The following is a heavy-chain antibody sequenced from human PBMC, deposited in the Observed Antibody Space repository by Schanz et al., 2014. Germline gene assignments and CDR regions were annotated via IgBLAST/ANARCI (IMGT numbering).Heavy chain of an antibody. CDR2: ITKDGRSA. CDR1: GFAFSNYA. Sequence: VQLVESGGGLVQPGGSLRLSCSASGFAFSNYAMHWVRQAPEKGLEYVSAITKDGRSAYYADSVKGRFTISRDNSKRTLYLQMNSLRAEDTAVYYCGSRGPESYYDYWGQGTLVTVSS. CDR3: GSRGPESYYDY. V-gene: IGHV3-64*04. D-gene: IGHD3-10*01. J-gene: IGHJ4*02.